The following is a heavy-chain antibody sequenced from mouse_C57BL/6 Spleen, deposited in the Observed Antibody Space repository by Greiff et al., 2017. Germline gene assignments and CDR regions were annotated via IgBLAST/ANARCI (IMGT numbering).Heavy chain of an antibody. D-gene: IGHD1-1*01. J-gene: IGHJ1*03. V-gene: IGHV1-54*01. CDR3: ARAGGSSYENWYFDV. Sequence: QVQLQQSGAELVRPGTSVKVSCKASGYAFTDYLIEWVKQRPGQGLEWIGVINPGSGGTNYNEKFKGKATLTADKSSSTAYMQLSSLTSEDSAVYVSARAGGSSYENWYFDVWGTGTTVTVSS. CDR1: GYAFTDYL. CDR2: INPGSGGT.